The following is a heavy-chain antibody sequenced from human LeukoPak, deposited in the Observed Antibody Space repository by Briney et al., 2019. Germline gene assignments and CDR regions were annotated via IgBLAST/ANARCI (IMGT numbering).Heavy chain of an antibody. CDR3: ASICGGDCHMG. J-gene: IGHJ4*02. V-gene: IGHV4-34*01. D-gene: IGHD2-21*02. CDR1: GGSFSGYY. CDR2: INHGGST. Sequence: SETLSLTCAVYGGSFSGYYWSWIRQPPGKGLEWIGEINHGGSTNYNPSLKSRVTISVDTSKNQFSLKLSSVTAADTAVYYCASICGGDCHMGWGQGTLVTVSS.